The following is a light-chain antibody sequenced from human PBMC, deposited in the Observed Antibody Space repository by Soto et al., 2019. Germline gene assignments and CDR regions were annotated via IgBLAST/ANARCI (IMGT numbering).Light chain of an antibody. J-gene: IGKJ1*01. CDR3: QQNHSIPWT. CDR2: AAS. CDR1: QNIATH. Sequence: DIQMTQSPSSLSASVGDRVSITCRAGQNIATHLNWYQQKSGKAPNLLIYAASSLQSGVPSRFSGSGSGTDFTLTVTSLQPADLATYYCQQNHSIPWTFGQGTKVEIK. V-gene: IGKV1-39*01.